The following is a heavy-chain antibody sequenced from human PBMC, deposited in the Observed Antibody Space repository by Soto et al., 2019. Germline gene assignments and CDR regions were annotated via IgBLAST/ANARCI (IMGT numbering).Heavy chain of an antibody. J-gene: IGHJ6*03. V-gene: IGHV4-4*02. CDR1: SGSISSSNW. D-gene: IGHD6-13*01. CDR2: IYHSGST. Sequence: SETLSLTCAVSSGSISSSNWWSWVRQPPGKGLEWIGEIYHSGSTNYNPSLKSPVTISVDKSKNQFSLKLSSVTAADTAVYYCARVVAAAGYRYYYYYMDVWGKGTTVTVSS. CDR3: ARVVAAAGYRYYYYYMDV.